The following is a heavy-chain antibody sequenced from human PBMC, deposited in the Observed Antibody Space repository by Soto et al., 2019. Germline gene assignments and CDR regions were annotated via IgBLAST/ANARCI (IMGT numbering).Heavy chain of an antibody. Sequence: RASVKVSCKSSGYTFTSYGISWVRQAPGQGLEWMGWISAYNGDTNYAQKLQGRVTMTTDTSTSTAYMELRSLRSDDTAVYYCARDRDWYHDYWGQGTLVTVSS. CDR3: ARDRDWYHDY. J-gene: IGHJ4*02. D-gene: IGHD6-19*01. CDR1: GYTFTSYG. V-gene: IGHV1-18*04. CDR2: ISAYNGDT.